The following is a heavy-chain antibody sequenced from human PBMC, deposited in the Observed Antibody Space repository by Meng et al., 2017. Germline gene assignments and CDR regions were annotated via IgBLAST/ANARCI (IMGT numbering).Heavy chain of an antibody. V-gene: IGHV3-30*16. Sequence: QVQVVGSGGDVVPPGRSLTISCAASGFIFSNYEMHWVRQAPGKGLEWVACITKDGSRKYYLGSVRGRFTISRDNSKNTLYLEMNSLRSEDTALYYCARAGSSWFNVDYWGQGTLVTVSS. J-gene: IGHJ4*02. CDR2: ITKDGSRK. CDR3: ARAGSSWFNVDY. D-gene: IGHD6-13*01. CDR1: GFIFSNYE.